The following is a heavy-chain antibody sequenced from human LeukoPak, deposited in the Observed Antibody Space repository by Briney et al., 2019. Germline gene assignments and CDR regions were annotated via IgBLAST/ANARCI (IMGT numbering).Heavy chain of an antibody. CDR2: IISDGSST. J-gene: IGHJ4*02. V-gene: IGHV3-74*01. Sequence: PGGSLRFSCAASGFTFSSNWINWVRQAPGKGLVWVSRIISDGSSTSYADSVKGRFTISRDNAKNTLYLQMNSLRAEDTAVYYCATSRTFDYWGQGTLVTVSS. CDR3: ATSRTFDY. CDR1: GFTFSSNW.